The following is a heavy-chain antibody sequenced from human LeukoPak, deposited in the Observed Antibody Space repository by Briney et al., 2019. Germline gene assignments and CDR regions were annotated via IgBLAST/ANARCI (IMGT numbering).Heavy chain of an antibody. CDR2: INPNSGGT. CDR3: ARVEYRNENDAFDI. CDR1: GYTFTGYY. J-gene: IGHJ3*02. D-gene: IGHD1-14*01. Sequence: ASVKVSCKASGYTFTGYYVHWVRQAPGQGLEWMGWINPNSGGTNYAQKFQGRVTMTRDTSISTAYMELSRLRSDDTAVYYCARVEYRNENDAFDIWGQGTMVTVSS. V-gene: IGHV1-2*02.